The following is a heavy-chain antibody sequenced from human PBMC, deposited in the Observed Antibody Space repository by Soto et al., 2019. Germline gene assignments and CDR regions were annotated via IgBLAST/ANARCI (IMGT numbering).Heavy chain of an antibody. J-gene: IGHJ4*02. V-gene: IGHV6-1*01. CDR3: ARGVAGTGFDL. CDR2: TYYRSNWRH. Sequence: SPTLSLTCAISGDSVSSNTAAWNWIRSSPSRGLEWLGRTYYRSNWRHDYAVSVKSRITVNPDTSKYHFSLQLNSVTPDDTAVYYCARGVAGTGFDLWGQGTLVTVSS. D-gene: IGHD6-19*01. CDR1: GDSVSSNTAA.